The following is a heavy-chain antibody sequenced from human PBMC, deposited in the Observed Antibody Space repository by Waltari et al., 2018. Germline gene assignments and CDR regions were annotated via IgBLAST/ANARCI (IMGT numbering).Heavy chain of an antibody. J-gene: IGHJ4*02. CDR2: INPREGST. V-gene: IGHV1-46*01. Sequence: QVQLVQSGPEVKKPGASVKVSCKASGYAFSVYYMHWVRQAPGQGLEWVGVINPREGSTRYEQKFQGSITMTSDTSTNTVYMELRSLRSEDTAVYYCARALGYADGFWGQGTLVTVSS. D-gene: IGHD2-15*01. CDR1: GYAFSVYY. CDR3: ARALGYADGF.